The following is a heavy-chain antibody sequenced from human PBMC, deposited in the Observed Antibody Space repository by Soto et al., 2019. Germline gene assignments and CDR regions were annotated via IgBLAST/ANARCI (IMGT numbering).Heavy chain of an antibody. CDR2: ISGSGGST. Sequence: TGGSLRLSCVASGCTFSDYNMNWVRQAPGKGLEWVSAISGSGGSTYYADSVKGRFTISRDNSKNTLYLQMNSLRVEDTAVYYCAFDFWGQGTLVTVSS. CDR3: AFDF. V-gene: IGHV3-23*01. CDR1: GCTFSDYN. J-gene: IGHJ4*02.